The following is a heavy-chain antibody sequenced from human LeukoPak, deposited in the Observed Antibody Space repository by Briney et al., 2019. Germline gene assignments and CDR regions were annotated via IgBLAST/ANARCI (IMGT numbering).Heavy chain of an antibody. Sequence: GGSLRLSCAASGFTFDDYAMPWVRKAPGKGLEGVAVISYDGSNKYHAASVKGRFTISRDNSKNPLYLQMNSLRAEDTAVYYCAREVESGVMDVWGQGTTVTVSS. D-gene: IGHD6-25*01. J-gene: IGHJ6*02. V-gene: IGHV3-30-3*01. CDR1: GFTFDDYA. CDR2: ISYDGSNK. CDR3: AREVESGVMDV.